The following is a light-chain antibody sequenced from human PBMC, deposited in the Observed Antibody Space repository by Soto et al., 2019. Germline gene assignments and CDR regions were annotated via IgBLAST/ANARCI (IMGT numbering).Light chain of an antibody. Sequence: IVLTQSPGTLSLSPGQGATLSCRASQTIKNNFLAWYQQRPGQAPRLLIHAASIRATGTPDRFTGSSSGTEFGLIVSRTEPEDFAVYYCQQYGTSLTFGGGTRVQIK. CDR1: QTIKNNF. V-gene: IGKV3-20*01. J-gene: IGKJ4*01. CDR2: AAS. CDR3: QQYGTSLT.